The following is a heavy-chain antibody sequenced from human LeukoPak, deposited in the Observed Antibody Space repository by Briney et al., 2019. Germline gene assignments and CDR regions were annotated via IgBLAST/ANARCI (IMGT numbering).Heavy chain of an antibody. CDR1: GGSFSGYC. CDR2: INHSGST. J-gene: IGHJ4*02. CDR3: ARGYYDSISYYFDY. V-gene: IGHV4-34*01. Sequence: SETLSLTCAVYGGSFSGYCWSWIRQPPGKGLEWIGEINHSGSTNYNPSLKSRVTISVDTSKNQFSLKLSSVTAADTAVYYCARGYYDSISYYFDYWGQGTLVTVSS. D-gene: IGHD3-22*01.